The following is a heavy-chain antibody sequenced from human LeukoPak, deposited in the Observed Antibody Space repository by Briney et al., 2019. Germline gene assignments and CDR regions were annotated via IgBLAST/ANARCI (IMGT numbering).Heavy chain of an antibody. J-gene: IGHJ4*02. CDR3: ARAWTTVTTSTPADY. D-gene: IGHD4-17*01. Sequence: TGGSLRLSCAASGFTFSSYSMNWVRQAPGKGLEWVSSISSSSSYIYYADSVKGRFTISRDNAKNSLYLQMNSLRAEDTAVYYCARAWTTVTTSTPADYWGQGTLVTVSS. CDR1: GFTFSSYS. CDR2: ISSSSSYI. V-gene: IGHV3-21*01.